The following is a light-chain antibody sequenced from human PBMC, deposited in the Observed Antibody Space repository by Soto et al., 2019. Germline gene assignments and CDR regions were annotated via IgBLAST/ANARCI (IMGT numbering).Light chain of an antibody. J-gene: IGLJ2*01. CDR3: CSYAGSSTL. V-gene: IGLV2-23*01. CDR2: EGS. Sequence: QSALTQPASVSGSPGQSITISCTGTSIDVGSYNLVSWYQQHPGKAPKLMIYEGSKRPSGVSNRFSGSKSGNTASLTISGLQAEDEADYYCCSYAGSSTLFGGGTKLTVL. CDR1: SIDVGSYNL.